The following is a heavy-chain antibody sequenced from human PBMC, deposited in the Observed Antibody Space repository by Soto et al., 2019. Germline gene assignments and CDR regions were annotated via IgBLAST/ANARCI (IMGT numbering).Heavy chain of an antibody. V-gene: IGHV4-34*01. CDR2: INHSGGT. D-gene: IGHD3-3*01. Sequence: SETLCLTCAVYGGSFSGYYWSWIRQPPGKGLEWIGEINHSGGTNYNPSLKSRVTISVDTSKNQFSLKLSSVTAADTAVYYCARGKGGITIFGVVSRPYYYGMDVWGQGTTVTVSS. CDR1: GGSFSGYY. J-gene: IGHJ6*02. CDR3: ARGKGGITIFGVVSRPYYYGMDV.